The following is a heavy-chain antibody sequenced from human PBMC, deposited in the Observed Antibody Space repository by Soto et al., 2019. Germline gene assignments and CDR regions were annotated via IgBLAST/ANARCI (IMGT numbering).Heavy chain of an antibody. D-gene: IGHD6-25*01. CDR3: VKEIAAAQ. V-gene: IGHV3-7*01. CDR2: INKDGSQT. Sequence: EVQLVESGGALVQPGGSLRLTCATSGFTFSNYSMTWVRQAPGKGLEWVANINKDGSQTSFVDSVKGRFTIFRDNAKSSLYLQMNNLRGEDTAKYYCVKEIAAAQWGQGTLVTVSS. J-gene: IGHJ4*02. CDR1: GFTFSNYS.